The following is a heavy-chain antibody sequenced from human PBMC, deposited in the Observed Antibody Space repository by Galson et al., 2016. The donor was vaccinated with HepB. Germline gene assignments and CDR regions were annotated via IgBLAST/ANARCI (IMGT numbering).Heavy chain of an antibody. D-gene: IGHD3-9*01. Sequence: LRLSCAASGFTFSTYWMHWVRQAPGKGLVWVSHINSDGSRINYADSVKGRFTISRDDAKNTLYLQMNSLRVDDTAVYYCIRAFVHDNWGQGTLVTVSS. CDR3: IRAFVHDN. J-gene: IGHJ4*02. CDR2: INSDGSRI. CDR1: GFTFSTYW. V-gene: IGHV3-74*01.